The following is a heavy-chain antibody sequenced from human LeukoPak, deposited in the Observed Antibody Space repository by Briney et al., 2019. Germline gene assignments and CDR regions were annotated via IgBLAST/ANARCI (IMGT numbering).Heavy chain of an antibody. CDR3: ARGYYSSSRIDN. CDR1: GFTFSSYE. J-gene: IGHJ4*02. Sequence: PGGSLRLSCAASGFTFSSYEMNWVRQAPGKGLEWVSYISSSGSTIYYADSVKGRFTISRDNAENTLYMRMNSLRPEDTAVYYCARGYYSSSRIDNWGQGTLVTVSS. V-gene: IGHV3-48*03. CDR2: ISSSGSTI. D-gene: IGHD6-13*01.